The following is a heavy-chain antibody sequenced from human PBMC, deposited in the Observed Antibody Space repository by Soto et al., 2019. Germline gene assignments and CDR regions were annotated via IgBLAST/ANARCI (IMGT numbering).Heavy chain of an antibody. CDR2: ISSSSTI. Sequence: PGGSLRLSCAASGFTFRSYSMNWVRQAPGKGLEWVSYISSSSTIYYADSVKGRFTISRDNAKNSLYLQMNSLRAEDTAVYYCARELRRNNWFDPWGQGTLVTVSS. J-gene: IGHJ5*02. CDR3: ARELRRNNWFDP. V-gene: IGHV3-48*01. CDR1: GFTFRSYS.